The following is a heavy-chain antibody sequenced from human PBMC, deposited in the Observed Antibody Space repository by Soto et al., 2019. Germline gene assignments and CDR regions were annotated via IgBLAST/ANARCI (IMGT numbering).Heavy chain of an antibody. Sequence: QVQLQESGPGQVKHSQTLFLTCTVSGGSISSDDNYWSWIRQPPGKGLEWIGYIYYSGSTYYNPSLKSRVTISVDTSKNQFSLKLSSVTAADTAVYYCATSMDLNGPFDYWGQGTLVTVSS. CDR2: IYYSGST. J-gene: IGHJ4*02. CDR3: ATSMDLNGPFDY. V-gene: IGHV4-30-4*01. D-gene: IGHD2-2*03. CDR1: GGSISSDDNY.